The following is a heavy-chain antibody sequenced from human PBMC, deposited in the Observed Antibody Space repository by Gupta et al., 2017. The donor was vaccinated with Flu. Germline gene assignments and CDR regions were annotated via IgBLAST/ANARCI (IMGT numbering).Heavy chain of an antibody. CDR2: INHSGST. V-gene: IGHV4-34*01. J-gene: IGHJ5*02. CDR3: ARVPRGGKNWFDP. Sequence: QVQLQQWGAGPLKPSETLSLTCAVYGGSFSGYYWSWIRQPPGKGLEWIGEINHSGSTNYNPSLKSRVTISVDTSKNQFSLKLSSVTAADTAVYYCARVPRGGKNWFDPWGQGTLVTVSS. CDR1: GGSFSGYY. D-gene: IGHD3-16*01.